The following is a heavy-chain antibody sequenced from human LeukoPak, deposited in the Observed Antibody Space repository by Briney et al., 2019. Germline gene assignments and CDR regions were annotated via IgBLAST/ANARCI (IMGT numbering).Heavy chain of an antibody. CDR1: GGSISSYY. Sequence: SETLSLTCTVSGGSISSYYWSWIRQPPGKGLEWIGYIYYSGSTNYNPSLKSRVTISVDTSKNQFSLKLSSVTAADTAVYYCARVVVPAAMGGYYYYMDVWGKGTTVTISS. CDR2: IYYSGST. D-gene: IGHD2-2*01. CDR3: ARVVVPAAMGGYYYYMDV. V-gene: IGHV4-59*01. J-gene: IGHJ6*03.